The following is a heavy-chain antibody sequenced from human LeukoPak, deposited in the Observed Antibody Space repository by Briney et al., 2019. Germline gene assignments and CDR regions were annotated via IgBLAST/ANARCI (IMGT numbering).Heavy chain of an antibody. D-gene: IGHD3-10*01. V-gene: IGHV1-18*01. J-gene: IGHJ3*02. CDR1: GYTFTRYG. CDR3: ARQTFVGSGSYHGDDSFDI. CDR2: ISTYNDNT. Sequence: ASVKVSCKASGYTFTRYGMSWVRQAPGQGLEWMGWISTYNDNTNHAQKLQGRVTMSTDTSTSTAYMELRSLRSDDTAVYYCARQTFVGSGSYHGDDSFDIWGQGTMVTVSS.